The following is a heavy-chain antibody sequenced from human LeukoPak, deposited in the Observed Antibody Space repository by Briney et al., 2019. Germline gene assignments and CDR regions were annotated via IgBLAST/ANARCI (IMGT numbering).Heavy chain of an antibody. CDR1: GGSISSSNW. CDR2: IYHSGST. Sequence: SETLSLTCAVSGGSISSSNWWSWVRQPPGKGLAWIGDIYHSGSTNYNPSLKSRVTISVDKSKNQFSLKLSSVTAADTAVYYCARAYYYDSSGYYYVGGSFDYWGQGTLVTVSS. D-gene: IGHD3-22*01. CDR3: ARAYYYDSSGYYYVGGSFDY. J-gene: IGHJ4*02. V-gene: IGHV4-4*02.